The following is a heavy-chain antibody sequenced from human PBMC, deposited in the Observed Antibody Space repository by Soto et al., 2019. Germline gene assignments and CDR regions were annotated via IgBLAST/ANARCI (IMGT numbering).Heavy chain of an antibody. V-gene: IGHV4-34*01. Sequence: SETLSLTCTVSGGSVSSGDYYWSWVRQHPGEGLEWIGEINHSGSTNYNPSLKSRVTISVDTSKNQFSLKLNSVTAADTAVYYCARMWSGYNSHWGQGTLVTVSS. CDR2: INHSGST. J-gene: IGHJ4*02. CDR3: ARMWSGYNSH. D-gene: IGHD6-25*01. CDR1: GGSVSSGDYY.